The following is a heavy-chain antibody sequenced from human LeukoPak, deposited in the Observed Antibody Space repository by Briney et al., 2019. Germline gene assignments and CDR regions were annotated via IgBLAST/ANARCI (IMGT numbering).Heavy chain of an antibody. J-gene: IGHJ6*02. V-gene: IGHV3-33*06. CDR3: AKVRLDCSSTSCYPPFSNYGMDV. D-gene: IGHD2-2*01. CDR1: GFTFSSYG. Sequence: GGSLRLSCAASGFTFSSYGMHWVRQAPGKGLEWVAVIWYDGSNKYYADSVKGRFTISRDNSKNTLYLQMNSLRAEDTAVYYCAKVRLDCSSTSCYPPFSNYGMDVWGQGTTVTVSS. CDR2: IWYDGSNK.